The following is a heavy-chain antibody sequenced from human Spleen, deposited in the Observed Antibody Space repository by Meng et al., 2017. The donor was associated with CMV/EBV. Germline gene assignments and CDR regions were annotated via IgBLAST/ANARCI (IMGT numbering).Heavy chain of an antibody. Sequence: ASVQVSCKSSGYTFTGYHMHWVRQAPGQVLEWMGWINPNSGGTNYAQKFQGRVTMTRDTSISTAYMELSRLTSEDTAVYYCATGIRVPAARLDYWGQGTLVTVSS. J-gene: IGHJ4*02. CDR1: GYTFTGYH. V-gene: IGHV1-2*02. CDR3: ATGIRVPAARLDY. CDR2: INPNSGGT. D-gene: IGHD2-2*01.